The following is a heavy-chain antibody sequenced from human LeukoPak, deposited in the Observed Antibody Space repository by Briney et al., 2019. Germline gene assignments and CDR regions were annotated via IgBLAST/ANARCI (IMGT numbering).Heavy chain of an antibody. Sequence: SETLSLTCTVSGGSISSYYWSWIRHPPGKGLEWIGYIYYSGSTNYNPSLKSRVTISVDTSKNQFSLKLSSVTAAGTAVYYCARDRRIAVAGIGWFDPWGQGTLVTVSS. V-gene: IGHV4-59*01. CDR2: IYYSGST. D-gene: IGHD6-19*01. CDR3: ARDRRIAVAGIGWFDP. CDR1: GGSISSYY. J-gene: IGHJ5*02.